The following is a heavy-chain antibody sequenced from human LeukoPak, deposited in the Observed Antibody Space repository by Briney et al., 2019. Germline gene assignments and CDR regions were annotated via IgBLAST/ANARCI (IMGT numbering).Heavy chain of an antibody. CDR1: GFPFRSYW. J-gene: IGHJ4*02. V-gene: IGHV3-7*01. CDR3: ARDGTYYYDSSGYSDY. D-gene: IGHD3-22*01. Sequence: GGSLRLSCVASGFPFRSYWMTWVRQAPGKGLEWVANIKQDGSKKSYVDSVKGRFTISRDNAKNSLYLQMNSLRAEDTAVYYCARDGTYYYDSSGYSDYWGQGTLVTVSS. CDR2: IKQDGSKK.